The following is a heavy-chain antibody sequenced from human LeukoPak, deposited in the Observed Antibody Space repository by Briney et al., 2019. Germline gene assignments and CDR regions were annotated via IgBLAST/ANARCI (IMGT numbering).Heavy chain of an antibody. D-gene: IGHD5-18*01. CDR2: IYYSGST. V-gene: IGHV4-39*07. CDR3: ARGQTVDTDY. J-gene: IGHJ4*02. CDR1: GGSISSSSYY. Sequence: SETLSLTCTVSGGSISSSSYYWGWIRQPPGKGLEWIGAIYYSGSTYYNPSLKSRVTISVDTSKNQFSLKLSSVTAADTAVYYCARGQTVDTDYWGQGTLVTVSS.